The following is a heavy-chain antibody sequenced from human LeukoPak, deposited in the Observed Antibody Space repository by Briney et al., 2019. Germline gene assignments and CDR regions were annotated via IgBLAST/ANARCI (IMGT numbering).Heavy chain of an antibody. V-gene: IGHV3-7*01. CDR3: ARXVYGGNGLINY. J-gene: IGHJ4*02. D-gene: IGHD4-23*01. CDR1: GFTFSSYW. CDR2: IKQDGSEK. Sequence: GGSLRLSCAASGFTFSSYWMSWVRQAPGKGLEWVANIKQDGSEKYYVDSVKGRFTISRDNAKNSLYLQMNRLRAEDTAVYYCARXVYGGNGLINYWGQGTLVTVSS.